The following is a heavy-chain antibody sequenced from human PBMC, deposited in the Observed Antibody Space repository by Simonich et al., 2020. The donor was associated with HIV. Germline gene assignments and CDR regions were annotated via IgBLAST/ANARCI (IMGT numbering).Heavy chain of an antibody. D-gene: IGHD6-13*01. V-gene: IGHV4-38-2*01. CDR3: ARVGLRIAAAGTVVGFDY. CDR1: GYSISSGYY. J-gene: IGHJ4*02. CDR2: IYHSGST. Sequence: QVQLQESGPGLVKPSETLSLTCAVSGYSISSGYYWGWIRQPPGKGLEWIGSIYHSGSTYANPALKSRVTISVDTSKNQFSLKLSSVTAADTAVYYCARVGLRIAAAGTVVGFDYWGQGTLVTVSS.